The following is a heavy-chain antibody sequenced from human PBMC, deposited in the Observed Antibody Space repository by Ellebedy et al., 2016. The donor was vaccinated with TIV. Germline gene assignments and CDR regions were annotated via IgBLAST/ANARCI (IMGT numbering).Heavy chain of an antibody. D-gene: IGHD3-9*01. Sequence: PGGSLRLSCAASGFTFSRYWMSWVRQAPGKGLEWVANIKQEGDEKYYVESVKGRFTVSRDNVRDSPYLQMNSLRAEDTAMYFCARDYLALRYFDWQNNYYFDLWGRGALVTVSS. CDR1: GFTFSRYW. CDR2: IKQEGDEK. J-gene: IGHJ2*01. CDR3: ARDYLALRYFDWQNNYYFDL. V-gene: IGHV3-7*01.